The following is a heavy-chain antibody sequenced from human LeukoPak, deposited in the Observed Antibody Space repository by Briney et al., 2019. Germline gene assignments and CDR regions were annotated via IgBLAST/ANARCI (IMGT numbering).Heavy chain of an antibody. Sequence: ASVKVSCKASGYTFTSYGISWVRQAPGQGLEWMGWISAYNGNTNYAQKLQGRVTMTTDTSTSTAYMELRSLRSDDTAVYYCARDWGIYCSSTSCYRNWLDPWGQGTLVTVSS. CDR2: ISAYNGNT. V-gene: IGHV1-18*01. J-gene: IGHJ5*02. D-gene: IGHD2-2*01. CDR1: GYTFTSYG. CDR3: ARDWGIYCSSTSCYRNWLDP.